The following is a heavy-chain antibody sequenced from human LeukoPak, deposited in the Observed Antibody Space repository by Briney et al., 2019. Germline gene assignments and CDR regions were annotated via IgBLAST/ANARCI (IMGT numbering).Heavy chain of an antibody. Sequence: GGSLRLSCAASGFTFSGYWMSWVRQAPGKGLEWVANIKQDGSEKYYVDSLKGRFAITRDNAKNSLYLQMNSLRAEDTAVYYCAREGPAKLDYWGQGTLVTVSS. CDR1: GFTFSGYW. CDR3: AREGPAKLDY. J-gene: IGHJ4*02. V-gene: IGHV3-7*05. D-gene: IGHD2-15*01. CDR2: IKQDGSEK.